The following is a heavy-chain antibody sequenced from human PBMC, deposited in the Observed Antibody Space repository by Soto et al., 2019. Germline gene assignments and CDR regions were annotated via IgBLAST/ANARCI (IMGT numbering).Heavy chain of an antibody. CDR3: AKQTRPVDRQQGNHFDY. CDR2: IVNSAMT. CDR1: GFTFSTYP. Sequence: EVQLLESGGALIQPGGSLRLSCVASGFTFSTYPMSWVRQAPGKGLEWVSTIVNSAMTYYADSVKGRFTISRDDSKNTLYLQINSLRAEDTAVYYCAKQTRPVDRQQGNHFDYWGQGTLVTVSS. V-gene: IGHV3-23*01. J-gene: IGHJ4*02. D-gene: IGHD6-13*01.